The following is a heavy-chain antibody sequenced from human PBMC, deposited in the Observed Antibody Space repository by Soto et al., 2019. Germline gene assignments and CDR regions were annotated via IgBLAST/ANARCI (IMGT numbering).Heavy chain of an antibody. V-gene: IGHV2-5*02. CDR2: IYWDNTK. Sequence: SGPTLVNPTQTLTLTCTFSGFSLSTRGMGVGWIRQPPGKALEWLALIYWDNTKHYSPSLKSRLTITKDTSKNQVVLTMTNMDPVDTGTYYCAHTVTLIWGHGTLVTVSS. D-gene: IGHD3-22*01. CDR3: AHTVTLI. J-gene: IGHJ4*01. CDR1: GFSLSTRGMG.